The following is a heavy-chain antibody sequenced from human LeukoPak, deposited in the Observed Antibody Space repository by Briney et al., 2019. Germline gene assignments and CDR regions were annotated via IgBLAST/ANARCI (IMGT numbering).Heavy chain of an antibody. CDR1: GGSISSSSYY. Sequence: PSETLSLTCTVSGGSISSSSYYWGWIRQPPGKGLEWIGSIYYSGSTYYNPSLKSRVTISVDTSKNQFSLKLSFVTAADTAVYYCARHAMSYDFWSGPNWFDPWGQGTLVTVSS. CDR2: IYYSGST. D-gene: IGHD3-3*01. J-gene: IGHJ5*02. V-gene: IGHV4-39*01. CDR3: ARHAMSYDFWSGPNWFDP.